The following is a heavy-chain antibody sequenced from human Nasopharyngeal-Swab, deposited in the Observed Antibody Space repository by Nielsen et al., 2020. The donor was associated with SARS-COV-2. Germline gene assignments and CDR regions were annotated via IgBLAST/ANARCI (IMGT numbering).Heavy chain of an antibody. CDR2: ISYDGSNK. CDR3: AKAAAAGT. Sequence: GGSLRLSCAASGFTFSNYGMHWVRQAPGKGLEWVAVISYDGSNKYYADSVKGRFTISRDNSKNTLYLQMNSLRAEDTAVYYCAKAAAAGTWGQGTLVTVSS. CDR1: GFTFSNYG. D-gene: IGHD6-13*01. V-gene: IGHV3-30*18. J-gene: IGHJ4*02.